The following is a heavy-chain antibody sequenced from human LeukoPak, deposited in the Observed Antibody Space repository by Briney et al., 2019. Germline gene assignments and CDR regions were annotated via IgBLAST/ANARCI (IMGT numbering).Heavy chain of an antibody. J-gene: IGHJ4*02. CDR3: ARVLPGDYVWYFDY. CDR1: GGSFSGYY. V-gene: IGHV4-34*01. CDR2: IDHSGST. D-gene: IGHD3-16*01. Sequence: PSETLSLTCAVYGGSFSGYYWSWIRKPPGKGREWIGEIDHSGSTIYNPSLKSRITISVDTSKNQFSLKLRSVTAADTAVYYCARVLPGDYVWYFDYWGQGTLVTVSS.